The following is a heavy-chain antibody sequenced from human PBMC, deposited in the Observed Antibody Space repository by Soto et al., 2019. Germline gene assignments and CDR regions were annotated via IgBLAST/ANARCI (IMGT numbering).Heavy chain of an antibody. V-gene: IGHV4-4*02. Sequence: PSETLSFTCAVSVDSINSRHWWNWVLHPPGKGLEWIGLISHSGSTNDNPSLTSRVTISVDNSKNHFSLKLTSVTAEETAVYYCAACHFWSGPWTDRRLDYWGQGSLVTVSS. CDR1: VDSINSRHW. CDR3: AACHFWSGPWTDRRLDY. J-gene: IGHJ4*02. D-gene: IGHD3-3*02. CDR2: ISHSGST.